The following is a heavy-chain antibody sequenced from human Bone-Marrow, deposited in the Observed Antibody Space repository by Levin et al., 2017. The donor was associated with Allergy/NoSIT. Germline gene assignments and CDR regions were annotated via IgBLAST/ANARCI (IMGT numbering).Heavy chain of an antibody. J-gene: IGHJ6*03. CDR1: GFTFSTYA. Sequence: GGSLRLSCAASGFTFSTYAMSWVRQAPGKGLEWVSDISGSGGAKYYADSVKGRFNISRDNSKNTLYLQMKSLRVEDTAVYYCAKDRPELEVRSDYFDYSYLDVWGEGTAVTVSS. CDR2: ISGSGGAK. V-gene: IGHV3-23*01. CDR3: AKDRPELEVRSDYFDYSYLDV. D-gene: IGHD2/OR15-2a*01.